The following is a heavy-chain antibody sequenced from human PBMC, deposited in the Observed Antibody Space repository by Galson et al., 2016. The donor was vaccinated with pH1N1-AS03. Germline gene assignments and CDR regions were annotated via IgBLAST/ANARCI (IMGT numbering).Heavy chain of an antibody. CDR1: GFTISKYG. J-gene: IGHJ6*02. D-gene: IGHD3-9*01. CDR2: IWNDGGTT. Sequence: SLRLSCAASGFTISKYGMHWVRQAPGKGLEWMAIIWNDGGTTHYADSVKGRFTISRDNSKNTLYLQMNSLRAEDTAIYYCTRVIDIFDHLYYYAMDVWGQGTTVTVSS. CDR3: TRVIDIFDHLYYYAMDV. V-gene: IGHV3-33*01.